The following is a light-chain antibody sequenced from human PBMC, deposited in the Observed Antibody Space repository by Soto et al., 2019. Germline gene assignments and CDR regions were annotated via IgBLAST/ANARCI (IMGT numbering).Light chain of an antibody. CDR2: LNRDGSH. CDR3: QTWDRVVV. V-gene: IGLV4-69*01. CDR1: SGHSAYR. Sequence: QLVLTQSPSASASLGASVKLTCTLSSGHSAYRIAWHQQQPDKGPRYLMKLNRDGSHNKGDGIPDRFSGSSSGAERYLIVSSLQSDDEADDYCQTWDRVVVFGGGTKLTVL. J-gene: IGLJ2*01.